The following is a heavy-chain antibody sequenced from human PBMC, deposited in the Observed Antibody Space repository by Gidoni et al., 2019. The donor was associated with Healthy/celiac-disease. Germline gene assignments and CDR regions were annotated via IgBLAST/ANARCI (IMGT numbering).Heavy chain of an antibody. D-gene: IGHD2-15*01. J-gene: IGHJ4*02. Sequence: QVQLVQSGAEVKKPGSSVKVSCKASGGTFSSYAISWVRQAPGQGLEWMGGIIPIFGTANYAQKFQGRVTITADESTSTAYMELSSLRSEDTAVYYCAREVAHIVVVVAAREGTFDYWGQGTLVTVSS. CDR1: GGTFSSYA. CDR2: IIPIFGTA. CDR3: AREVAHIVVVVAAREGTFDY. V-gene: IGHV1-69*01.